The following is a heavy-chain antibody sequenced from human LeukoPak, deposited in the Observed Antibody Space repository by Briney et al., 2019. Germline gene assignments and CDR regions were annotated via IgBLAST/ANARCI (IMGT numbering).Heavy chain of an antibody. CDR2: IKQDGSEK. CDR1: GFTFSSYW. V-gene: IGHV3-7*01. J-gene: IGHJ5*02. Sequence: GGSLRLSCAASGFTFSSYWMNWVRQAPGKGLEWVANIKQDGSEKYYVDSVKGRFTISRDNAKNSVYLQMNSLRAEATAVYYCARVPSGRDCTGDVFYLFSWFDPWGQGTLVTVSS. D-gene: IGHD2-8*02. CDR3: ARVPSGRDCTGDVFYLFSWFDP.